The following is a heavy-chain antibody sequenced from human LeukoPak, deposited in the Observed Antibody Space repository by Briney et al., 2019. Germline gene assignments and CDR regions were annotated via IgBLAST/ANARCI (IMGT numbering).Heavy chain of an antibody. J-gene: IGHJ5*02. CDR2: IYHSGST. CDR3: ARAVEQYYDFWSGYYPNWFDP. V-gene: IGHV4-39*07. Sequence: SETLSLTCIVSGGSISTSAYYWGWIRQPPGEGLQWIGSIYHSGSTYYNPSLKSRVTISVDRSKNQFSLKLSSVTAADTAVYYCARAVEQYYDFWSGYYPNWFDPWGQGTLVTVSS. D-gene: IGHD3-3*01. CDR1: GGSISTSAYY.